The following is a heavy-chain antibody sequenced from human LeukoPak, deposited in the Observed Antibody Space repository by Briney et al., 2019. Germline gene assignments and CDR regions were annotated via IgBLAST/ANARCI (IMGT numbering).Heavy chain of an antibody. CDR2: ISSSSSYI. D-gene: IGHD2-15*01. CDR1: GFTFSSYS. CDR3: ASTLCGDDNCYFDYYYYMDV. Sequence: PGGSLRLSCAASGFTFSSYSVNWVRQAPGKGLEWVSSISSSSSYIHYADSVKGRFTISRDNAKNSLYLQMNSLRAEDTAVYYCASTLCGDDNCYFDYYYYMDVWGKGTTVTISS. V-gene: IGHV3-21*01. J-gene: IGHJ6*03.